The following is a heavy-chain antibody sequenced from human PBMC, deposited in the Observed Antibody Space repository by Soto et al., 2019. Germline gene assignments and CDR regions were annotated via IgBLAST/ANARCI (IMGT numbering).Heavy chain of an antibody. CDR2: IKQDGSDK. D-gene: IGHD6-13*01. CDR1: GFTFSSYW. V-gene: IGHV3-7*01. Sequence: GGSLRLSCAASGFTFSSYWMTWVRQAPGKGLEWVANIKQDGSDKYYVDSVKGRFTISRDNAKNSLYLQMNNLRAEDTAVYYCAKGVAVAGTRGKYFQHWGQGTLVTVSS. J-gene: IGHJ1*01. CDR3: AKGVAVAGTRGKYFQH.